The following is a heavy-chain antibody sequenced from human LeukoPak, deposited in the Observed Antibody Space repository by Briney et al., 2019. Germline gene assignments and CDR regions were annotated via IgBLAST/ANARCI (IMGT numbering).Heavy chain of an antibody. CDR2: ISSSSSYI. D-gene: IGHD2-2*01. J-gene: IGHJ4*02. Sequence: PGGSLRLSCAASGFTFSSYSMNWVRQAPGKGLEWVSSISSSSSYIYYADSVKGRFTISRDNAKNSLYLQMNSLRAEDTAVYYCARYCSSTSCYPAYWGQGTLVTVSS. CDR3: ARYCSSTSCYPAY. CDR1: GFTFSSYS. V-gene: IGHV3-21*01.